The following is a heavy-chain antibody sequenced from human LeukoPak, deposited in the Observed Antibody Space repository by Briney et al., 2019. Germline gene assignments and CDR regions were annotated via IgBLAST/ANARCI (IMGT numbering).Heavy chain of an antibody. D-gene: IGHD3-22*01. CDR2: INPNSGGT. Sequence: ASVKVSCKASGYTFSDYCMHWVRQAPGQGLEWMGWINPNSGGTNYAQKFQGRVTMTRDMSISTAYMEVSRLTSDDTVVYYCARATIADSSTYYIDYWGLGTLVTVSS. CDR3: ARATIADSSTYYIDY. CDR1: GYTFSDYC. V-gene: IGHV1-2*02. J-gene: IGHJ4*02.